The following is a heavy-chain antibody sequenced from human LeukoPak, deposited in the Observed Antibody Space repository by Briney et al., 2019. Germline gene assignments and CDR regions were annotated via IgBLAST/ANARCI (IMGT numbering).Heavy chain of an antibody. CDR3: ASRRWYYYDSSGSYFDY. D-gene: IGHD3-22*01. Sequence: SETLSLTCTVSGGSISSYYWSWIRQPPGKGLEWIGYIYYSGTTNYNPSLKSRVTISVDTSKNQFSLKLSSVTAADTAVYYCASRRWYYYDSSGSYFDYWGQGTLVTVSS. V-gene: IGHV4-59*12. J-gene: IGHJ4*02. CDR2: IYYSGTT. CDR1: GGSISSYY.